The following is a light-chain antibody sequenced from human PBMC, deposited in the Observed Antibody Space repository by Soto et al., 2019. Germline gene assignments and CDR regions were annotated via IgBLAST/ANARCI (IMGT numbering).Light chain of an antibody. CDR2: GAH. J-gene: IGKJ1*01. Sequence: EIVLTQSPGTLSLSPGERATLSCRASQSIRIHYLAWYQQKPGQAPRLLISGAHNRAPGIPDRFSGSESGTDFTLRISRLEPEDFAVYYCQQYGSSVTFGQGTKVEIK. V-gene: IGKV3-20*01. CDR1: QSIRIHY. CDR3: QQYGSSVT.